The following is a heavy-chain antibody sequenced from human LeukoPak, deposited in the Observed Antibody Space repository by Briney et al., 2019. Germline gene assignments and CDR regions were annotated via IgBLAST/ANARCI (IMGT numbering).Heavy chain of an antibody. Sequence: GASVKVSCKASGYTFTGYYMHWVRQAPGQGREWMGWINPNSGGTNYAQKFQGRVTMTRDTSISTADMEPSRLRSDDTAVYYCARARGTAAFDIWGQGTMVTVSS. V-gene: IGHV1-2*02. CDR1: GYTFTGYY. J-gene: IGHJ3*02. CDR2: INPNSGGT. CDR3: ARARGTAAFDI. D-gene: IGHD3-16*01.